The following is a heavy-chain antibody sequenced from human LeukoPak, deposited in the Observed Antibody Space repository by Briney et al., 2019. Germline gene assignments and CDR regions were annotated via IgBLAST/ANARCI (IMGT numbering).Heavy chain of an antibody. CDR2: ISGSGGST. CDR1: GFTFSSYA. J-gene: IGHJ2*01. V-gene: IGHV3-23*01. Sequence: PGGSLRLSCAASGFTFSSYAMSWVRQAPGKGLEWVSAISGSGGSTYYADSVKGRFTISRDNSKNTLYLQMNSLRAEDTAVYYCATSYYDSSGYLDWYFDLWGRGTLVTVSS. D-gene: IGHD3-22*01. CDR3: ATSYYDSSGYLDWYFDL.